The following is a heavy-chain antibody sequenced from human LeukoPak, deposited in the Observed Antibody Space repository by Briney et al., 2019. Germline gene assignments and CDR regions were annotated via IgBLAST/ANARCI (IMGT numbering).Heavy chain of an antibody. Sequence: EASVKVSCKPSGYTFTAYNIHWVRQAPGQGLEWMGWMNPNSGDTNYAQNFQGRVTMTRDTSISTAYMELSSLRSDDTAVYFYLRGGGRSYCDYWRQGAPVTVSS. D-gene: IGHD2-15*01. CDR3: LRGGGRSYCDY. V-gene: IGHV1-2*02. CDR1: GYTFTAYN. J-gene: IGHJ4*02. CDR2: MNPNSGDT.